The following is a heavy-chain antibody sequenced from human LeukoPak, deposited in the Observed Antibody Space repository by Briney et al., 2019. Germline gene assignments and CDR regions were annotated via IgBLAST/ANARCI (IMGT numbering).Heavy chain of an antibody. J-gene: IGHJ5*02. CDR2: INPNSGGT. D-gene: IGHD6-13*01. CDR3: AREGSSIAAAGTGWFDP. Sequence: ASVKVSCKASGDTFTGYYMHWVRQAPGQGLEWIGWINPNSGGTNYAQKPPGRVTMTRDTSISTAYMDLGRLRSADTAVYYCAREGSSIAAAGTGWFDPWGQGTLVTVSS. CDR1: GDTFTGYY. V-gene: IGHV1-2*02.